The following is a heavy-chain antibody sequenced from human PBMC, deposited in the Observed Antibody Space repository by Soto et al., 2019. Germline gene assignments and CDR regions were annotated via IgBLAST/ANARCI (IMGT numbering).Heavy chain of an antibody. D-gene: IGHD5-18*01. Sequence: SETLALTCIVSGGSISGYYWSWIRQPAGKELEWIGRIYSDGTTNYNPSLKGRGTMSVDTSKKQISLKLTSVTAADTAMYYCARDRGYRSGSFGSWGQGVLVTVYS. J-gene: IGHJ5*02. CDR2: IYSDGTT. CDR3: ARDRGYRSGSFGS. CDR1: GGSISGYY. V-gene: IGHV4-4*07.